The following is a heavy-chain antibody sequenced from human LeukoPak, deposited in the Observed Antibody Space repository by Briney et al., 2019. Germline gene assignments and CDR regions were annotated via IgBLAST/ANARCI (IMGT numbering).Heavy chain of an antibody. CDR3: AGHLDHYGMDV. V-gene: IGHV4-61*05. J-gene: IGHJ6*02. CDR2: IYYSGST. Sequence: SETLSLTCTVSGGSISSSSYYWGWIRQPPGKGLEWIGYIYYSGSTNYNPSLKSRVTISVDTSKNQFSLKLSSVTAADTAVYYCAGHLDHYGMDVWGQGTTVTVSS. CDR1: GGSISSSSYY.